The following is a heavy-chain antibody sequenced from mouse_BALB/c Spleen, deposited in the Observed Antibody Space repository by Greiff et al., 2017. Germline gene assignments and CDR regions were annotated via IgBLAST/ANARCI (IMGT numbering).Heavy chain of an antibody. V-gene: IGHV5-6-5*01. D-gene: IGHD1-1*01. CDR1: GFTFSSYA. J-gene: IGHJ4*01. CDR3: AREYGSSPYYAMDY. CDR2: ISSGGST. Sequence: EVMLVESGGGLVKPGGSLKLSCAASGFTFSSYAMSWVRQTPEKRLEWVASISSGGSTYYPDSVKGRFTISRDNARNILYLQMSSLRSEDTAMYYCAREYGSSPYYAMDYWGQGTSVTVSS.